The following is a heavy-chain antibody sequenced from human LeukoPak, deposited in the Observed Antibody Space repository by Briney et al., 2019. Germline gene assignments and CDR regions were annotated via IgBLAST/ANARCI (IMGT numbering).Heavy chain of an antibody. CDR3: ARDARYCSSTSCWGDYYYYYYMDV. CDR2: IYYSRST. Sequence: PSETLSLTCTVPGGSISSYYWSWIRQPPGKGLEWIGYIYYSRSTNYNPSLKSRVTISVDPSKNQFSLKLSSVTAADTAVYYCARDARYCSSTSCWGDYYYYYYMDVWGKGTTVTVSS. D-gene: IGHD2-2*01. J-gene: IGHJ6*03. CDR1: GGSISSYY. V-gene: IGHV4-59*01.